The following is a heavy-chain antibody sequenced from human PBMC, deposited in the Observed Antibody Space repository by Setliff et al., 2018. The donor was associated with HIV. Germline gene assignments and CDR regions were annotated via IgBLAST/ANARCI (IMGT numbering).Heavy chain of an antibody. J-gene: IGHJ3*02. Sequence: PGGSLRLSCAASGFTFSSYWMHWVRQAPGKGLVWVSRINSDGSSTSYADSVKGRFTISRDNAKNTLYLQMNSLRAEDTAVYYCARDLGMRITGTTSDAFDIWGQGTMVTVSS. D-gene: IGHD1-20*01. CDR1: GFTFSSYW. CDR2: INSDGSST. CDR3: ARDLGMRITGTTSDAFDI. V-gene: IGHV3-74*01.